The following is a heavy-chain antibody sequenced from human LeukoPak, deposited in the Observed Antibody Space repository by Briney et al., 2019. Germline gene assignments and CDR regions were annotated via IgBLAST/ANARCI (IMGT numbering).Heavy chain of an antibody. CDR3: ARGITGSYYSY. V-gene: IGHV3-48*03. CDR2: ISSSGSTI. D-gene: IGHD3-10*01. Sequence: GGSLRLSCAASGFTFSSYEMNWVRQAPGKGLEWVSYISSSGSTIYYADSVKGRFTISRDNAKNSLYLQMNSLRAEDTALYYCARGITGSYYSYWGQGTLVTVSS. CDR1: GFTFSSYE. J-gene: IGHJ4*02.